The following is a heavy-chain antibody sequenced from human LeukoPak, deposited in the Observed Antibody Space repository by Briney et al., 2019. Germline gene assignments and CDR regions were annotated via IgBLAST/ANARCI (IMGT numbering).Heavy chain of an antibody. CDR3: AKSGFWSGYYSSDDY. D-gene: IGHD3-3*01. CDR2: ISGSGGST. Sequence: GGSLRLSCAASGFTFSSYAMSWVRQAPGKGLEWVSAISGSGGSTYYADSVKGRFTISRDNSKNTLYLQMNSLRAEDTAVYYCAKSGFWSGYYSSDDYWGQGTLVTVSS. CDR1: GFTFSSYA. V-gene: IGHV3-23*01. J-gene: IGHJ4*02.